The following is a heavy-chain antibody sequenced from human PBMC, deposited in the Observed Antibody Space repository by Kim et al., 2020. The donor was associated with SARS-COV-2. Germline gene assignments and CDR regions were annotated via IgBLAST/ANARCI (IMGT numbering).Heavy chain of an antibody. CDR3: ARVSVTIFGVVIPWFDP. J-gene: IGHJ5*02. V-gene: IGHV4-34*01. D-gene: IGHD3-3*01. Sequence: KSRVTMSVDTSKIQFSLKLSSVTAADTAVYYCARVSVTIFGVVIPWFDPWGQGTLVTVSS.